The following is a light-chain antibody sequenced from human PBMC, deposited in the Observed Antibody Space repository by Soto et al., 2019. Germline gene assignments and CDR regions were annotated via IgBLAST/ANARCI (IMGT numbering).Light chain of an antibody. CDR3: VSWDDSLKAVV. CDR2: STD. V-gene: IGLV1-44*01. Sequence: QSVLTQPPSASGTPGQGVTISCSGSSSNIGSNTVNWYQQLPGTAPKLVIYSTDQWHSGAPDRFSGSKSGTSASLAISGLQSEDEADYYCVSWDDSLKAVVFGGGTKLTVL. J-gene: IGLJ2*01. CDR1: SSNIGSNT.